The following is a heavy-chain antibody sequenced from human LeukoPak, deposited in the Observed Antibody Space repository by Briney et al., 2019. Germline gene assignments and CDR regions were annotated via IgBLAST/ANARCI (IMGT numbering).Heavy chain of an antibody. CDR1: GFTFSSYA. V-gene: IGHV3-23*01. CDR2: ISGSGGST. D-gene: IGHD3-22*01. J-gene: IGHJ4*02. CDR3: AKDLYDSSGYYSLFDY. Sequence: GGSLRLSCAASGFTFSSYAVSWVRQAPGKGLEWVSAISGSGGSTYYADSVKGRFTISRDNSKNTLYLQMNSLRAEDTAVYYCAKDLYDSSGYYSLFDYWGQGTLVTVSS.